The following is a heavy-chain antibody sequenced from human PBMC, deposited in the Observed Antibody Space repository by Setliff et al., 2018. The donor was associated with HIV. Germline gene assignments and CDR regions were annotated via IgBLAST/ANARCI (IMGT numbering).Heavy chain of an antibody. CDR2: IYYSGST. D-gene: IGHD4-4*01. V-gene: IGHV4-30-4*08. Sequence: PSETLSLTCTVSGGSISSGDYYWSWIRQPPGKGLEWIGYIYYSGSTYYNPSLRSRVTISLDTSKNQFSLKLSSVTAADTTVYFCARVRRDGNSFDDWGRGTLVTVSS. CDR3: ARVRRDGNSFDD. CDR1: GGSISSGDYY. J-gene: IGHJ4*02.